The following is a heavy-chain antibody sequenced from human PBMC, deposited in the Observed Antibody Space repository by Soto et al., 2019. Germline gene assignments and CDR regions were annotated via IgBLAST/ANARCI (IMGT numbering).Heavy chain of an antibody. CDR2: FYSGGST. CDR1: GFTVSTNY. V-gene: IGHV3-53*01. CDR3: ARGFPSMTYYGEYYFDY. J-gene: IGHJ4*02. Sequence: LRLSCEAFGFTVSTNYMSWVRQTPGKGLEWVSVFYSGGSTFYADSVKGRFTISRDNSRNTLYLQMRSLRAEDTAVYYCARGFPSMTYYGEYYFDYWGQGTLVTVSS. D-gene: IGHD3-10*01.